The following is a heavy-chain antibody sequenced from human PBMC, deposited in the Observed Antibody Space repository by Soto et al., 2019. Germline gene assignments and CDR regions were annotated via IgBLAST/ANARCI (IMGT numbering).Heavy chain of an antibody. D-gene: IGHD3-16*01. J-gene: IGHJ6*02. CDR1: GYTFSDCD. V-gene: IGHV1-8*01. CDR3: ARGNPFNYAGFDV. Sequence: ASVKVSCKASGYTFSDCDINWLRQASGQGPEWMGWMNAKSGDTFFAQRFQGKFNMTWDTSLGTAYMEVGSLTSDDTAIYYCARGNPFNYAGFDVWGQGTTVTVSS. CDR2: MNAKSGDT.